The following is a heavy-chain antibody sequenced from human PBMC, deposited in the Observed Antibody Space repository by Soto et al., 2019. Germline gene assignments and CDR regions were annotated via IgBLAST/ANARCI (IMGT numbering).Heavy chain of an antibody. J-gene: IGHJ6*02. Sequence: SVKVSCKASGFTFTSSAVQWVRQARGQRLEWIGWIVVGSGNTNYAQKFQERVTITRDMSTSTAYMELSSLRSEDTAVYYCAAARYCSSASCYFRDYYYGMDVWGQGTTVTVSS. D-gene: IGHD2-2*01. CDR3: AAARYCSSASCYFRDYYYGMDV. CDR2: IVVGSGNT. V-gene: IGHV1-58*01. CDR1: GFTFTSSA.